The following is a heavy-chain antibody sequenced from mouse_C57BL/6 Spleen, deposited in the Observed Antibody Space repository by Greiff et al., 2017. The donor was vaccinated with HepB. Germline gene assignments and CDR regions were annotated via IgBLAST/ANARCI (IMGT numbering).Heavy chain of an antibody. CDR2: ISSGSSTI. D-gene: IGHD1-1*01. CDR1: GFTFSDYG. V-gene: IGHV5-17*01. J-gene: IGHJ1*03. Sequence: EVKLMESGGGLVKPGGSLKLSCAASGFTFSDYGMHWVRQAPEKGLEWVAYISSGSSTIYYADTVKGRFTISRDNAKNTLFLQMTSLRSEDTAMYYCATVVAQSGYFDVWGTGTTVTVSS. CDR3: ATVVAQSGYFDV.